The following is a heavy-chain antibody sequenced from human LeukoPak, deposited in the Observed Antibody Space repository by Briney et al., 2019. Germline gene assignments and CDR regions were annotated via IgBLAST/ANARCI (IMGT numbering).Heavy chain of an antibody. V-gene: IGHV4-39*07. CDR2: INHSGST. J-gene: IGHJ5*02. Sequence: SETLSLTCAVSGGSIRNSSFYWGWIRQPPGKGLEWIGEINHSGSTNYNPSLKSRVTISVDTSKNQFSLKLSSVTAADTAVYYCARGAWGRWFDPWGQGTLVTVSS. D-gene: IGHD3-16*01. CDR1: GGSIRNSSFY. CDR3: ARGAWGRWFDP.